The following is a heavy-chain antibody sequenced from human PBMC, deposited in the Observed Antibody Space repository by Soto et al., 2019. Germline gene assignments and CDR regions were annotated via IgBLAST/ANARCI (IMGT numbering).Heavy chain of an antibody. D-gene: IGHD3-3*01. CDR2: ISYTFGT. Sequence: SETLSLTCSVSGDSISSYYWTWVRQPPVNGLEFIGYISYTFGTKYNPSLKGRFTISIYTSRNYFSLKLISVTAADTSVYFCSRIFGAYWYFDYWGQGAMVTVSS. CDR1: GDSISSYY. V-gene: IGHV4-59*01. CDR3: SRIFGAYWYFDY. J-gene: IGHJ4*02.